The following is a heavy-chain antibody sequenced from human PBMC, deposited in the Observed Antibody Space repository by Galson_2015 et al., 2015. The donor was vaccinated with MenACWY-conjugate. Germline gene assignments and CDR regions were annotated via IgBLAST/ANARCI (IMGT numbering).Heavy chain of an antibody. V-gene: IGHV3-11*06. D-gene: IGHD3-10*01. Sequence: LRLSCAASGFSFSDFYMTWIRQAPGKGLEWIAYISSSGSYTKYGDSVKGRISISRDNVNNSLFLQMDSLKTEDTAVYYCVRSDHGDFAFFRHWGQGRLVTVSS. CDR3: VRSDHGDFAFFRH. J-gene: IGHJ4*02. CDR2: ISSSGSYT. CDR1: GFSFSDFY.